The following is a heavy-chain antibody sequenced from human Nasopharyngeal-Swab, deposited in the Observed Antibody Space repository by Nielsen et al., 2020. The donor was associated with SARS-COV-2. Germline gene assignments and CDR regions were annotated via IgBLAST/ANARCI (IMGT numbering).Heavy chain of an antibody. CDR3: ARDGLDYDFWSAYFMDV. Sequence: EGSLRLSCAASGFTFNNYNFNWVRQAPGKGLEWVSSISSSNSYIYYADSVKGRFTISRDNAKNSFSLQMNSLRAEDTAVYYCARDGLDYDFWSAYFMDVWGQGTTVTVSS. CDR1: GFTFNNYN. J-gene: IGHJ6*02. CDR2: ISSSNSYI. V-gene: IGHV3-21*01. D-gene: IGHD3-3*01.